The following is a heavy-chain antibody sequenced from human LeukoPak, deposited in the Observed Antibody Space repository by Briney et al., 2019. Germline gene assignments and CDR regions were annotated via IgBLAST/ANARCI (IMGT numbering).Heavy chain of an antibody. V-gene: IGHV3-23*01. CDR1: GFTFSSYA. CDR3: ARAPGSYHFDY. D-gene: IGHD1-26*01. CDR2: ISGSGGST. J-gene: IGHJ4*02. Sequence: GGSLRLSCAASGFTFSSYAMSWVRQAPGIGLEWVSAISGSGGSTYYADSVRGRFTISRDNSKNTLYLQMNSLRAEDTAVYYCARAPGSYHFDYWGQGTLVTVSS.